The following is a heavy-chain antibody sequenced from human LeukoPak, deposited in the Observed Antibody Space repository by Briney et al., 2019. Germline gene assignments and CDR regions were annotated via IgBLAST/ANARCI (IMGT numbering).Heavy chain of an antibody. V-gene: IGHV4-4*02. Sequence: PSETLSLTCAVSGGSISSSNWWSWVRQPPGKGLEWIGEIYHSGSTNYNPSLKSRVTISVDKSKNQFSLKLSSVTAADTAVYYCARAPGGSSWLSNDNWFDPWSQGTLVTVPS. CDR3: ARAPGGSSWLSNDNWFDP. CDR1: GGSISSSNW. D-gene: IGHD6-13*01. J-gene: IGHJ5*02. CDR2: IYHSGST.